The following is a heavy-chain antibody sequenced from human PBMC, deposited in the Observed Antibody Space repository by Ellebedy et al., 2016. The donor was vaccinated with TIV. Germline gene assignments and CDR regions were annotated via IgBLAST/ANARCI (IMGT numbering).Heavy chain of an antibody. CDR1: GFTVSSNY. J-gene: IGHJ5*02. D-gene: IGHD4-17*01. CDR3: ARQALPDYGGYGNWFDP. V-gene: IGHV3-66*04. Sequence: PGGSLRLSCAASGFTVSSNYMNWVRQAPGKGLEWVSVIYSGGRTYYADSVKCRFTISRDDSKNTLYLQMNSLRAEDTAVYYCARQALPDYGGYGNWFDPWGQGTVVTVSS. CDR2: IYSGGRT.